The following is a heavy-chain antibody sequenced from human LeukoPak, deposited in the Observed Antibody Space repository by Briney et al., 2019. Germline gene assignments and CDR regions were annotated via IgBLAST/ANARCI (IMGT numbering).Heavy chain of an antibody. CDR2: IIPIFGTA. D-gene: IGHD3-10*01. J-gene: IGHJ3*02. Sequence: ASVKVSCKASGGTFSSYAISWVRQAPGQGLEWMGGIIPIFGTANYAQKFQGRVTITTDESTSTAYMELSSLRSEDTAVYYCARDRRGAALLRGAFDIWGQGTMVTVSS. CDR1: GGTFSSYA. V-gene: IGHV1-69*05. CDR3: ARDRRGAALLRGAFDI.